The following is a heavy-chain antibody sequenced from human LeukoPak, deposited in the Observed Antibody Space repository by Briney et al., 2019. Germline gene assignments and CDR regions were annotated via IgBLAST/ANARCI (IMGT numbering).Heavy chain of an antibody. J-gene: IGHJ3*02. CDR1: GFTFSAYA. CDR2: IRGGGGSA. CDR3: ARDPNGDYIGAFDM. V-gene: IGHV3-23*01. Sequence: GGSLRLSCTTSGFTFSAYAMMWVRQAPGKGPEWVSAIRGGGGSAFYADSVKGRFTISRDNSKYTLFLQMNSLRAEDTAVYYCARDPNGDYIGAFDMWGPGTMVTVSS. D-gene: IGHD4-17*01.